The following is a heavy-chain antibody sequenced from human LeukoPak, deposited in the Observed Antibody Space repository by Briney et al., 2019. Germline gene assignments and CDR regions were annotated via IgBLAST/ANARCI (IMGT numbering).Heavy chain of an antibody. V-gene: IGHV4-4*07. D-gene: IGHD6-6*01. CDR1: GDSISSYY. CDR2: KYPSGST. Sequence: SETLSLTCIVSGDSISSYYWSWIRQPAGKGLEWIGRKYPSGSTDYKPSLMSRVTLSVDTSKNQISLKLSSVTAADTAVYYCARADPSNDAFDIWGQGTMVIVSS. J-gene: IGHJ3*02. CDR3: ARADPSNDAFDI.